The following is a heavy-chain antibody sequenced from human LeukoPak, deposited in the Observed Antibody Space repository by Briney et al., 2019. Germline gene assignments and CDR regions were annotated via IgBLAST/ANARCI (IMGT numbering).Heavy chain of an antibody. V-gene: IGHV3-23*01. Sequence: GGSLRLSCAASGFTFSSYAMSWVRQAPGEGLEWVSAISGSGGSTYYADSVKGRFTISRDNSRNTLYLQMNSLKTEDTAVYYCTLRRTTVTIYWGQGTLVTVSS. J-gene: IGHJ4*02. CDR2: ISGSGGST. CDR3: TLRRTTVTIY. CDR1: GFTFSSYA. D-gene: IGHD4-11*01.